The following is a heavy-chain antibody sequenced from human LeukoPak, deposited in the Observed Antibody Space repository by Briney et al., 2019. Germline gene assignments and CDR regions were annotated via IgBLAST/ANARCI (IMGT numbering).Heavy chain of an antibody. D-gene: IGHD3-3*01. CDR3: ARGEGLHDFWSGYYYYGMDV. V-gene: IGHV4-59*01. CDR1: GGSISSYY. Sequence: SETLSLTCTVSGGSISSYYWSWIRQPPRKGLEWIGYIYYSGSTNYNPSLKSRVTISVDTSKNQFSLKLSSVTAADTAVYYCARGEGLHDFWSGYYYYGMDVWGQGTTVTVSS. J-gene: IGHJ6*02. CDR2: IYYSGST.